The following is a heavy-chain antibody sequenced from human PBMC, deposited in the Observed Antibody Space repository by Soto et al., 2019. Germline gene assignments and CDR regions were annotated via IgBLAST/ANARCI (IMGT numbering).Heavy chain of an antibody. D-gene: IGHD6-13*01. Sequence: EVQLLESGGGLAQPGGSLRLSCAASGFTFNPYAMNWVRQAPGKGLAWVSTIRGSGAGTYYADSVKGRFTSSRDNSKNTLYLQMNSLRAEDTAVYFCAKGFGISWQYYFDYWGQGTLVTVSS. CDR1: GFTFNPYA. CDR3: AKGFGISWQYYFDY. V-gene: IGHV3-23*01. CDR2: IRGSGAGT. J-gene: IGHJ4*02.